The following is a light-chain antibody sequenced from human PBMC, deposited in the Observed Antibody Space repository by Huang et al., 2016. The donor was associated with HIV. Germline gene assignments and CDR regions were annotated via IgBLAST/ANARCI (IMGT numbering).Light chain of an antibody. CDR1: HGVLKTSNNKNC. Sequence: DIVVTQFPDSLALSLGGRAAINCTASHGVLKTSNNKNCLSWYQLKPGQPPKLLIYWATTRESGVPDRVSGSGSGTHFTLTIASLQAEDVAVYYCHQYYDTPQTFGQGTKVEVK. CDR3: HQYYDTPQT. V-gene: IGKV4-1*01. CDR2: WAT. J-gene: IGKJ1*01.